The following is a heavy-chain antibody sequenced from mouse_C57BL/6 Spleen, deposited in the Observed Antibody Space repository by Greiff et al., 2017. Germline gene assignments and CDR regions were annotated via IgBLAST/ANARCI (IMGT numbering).Heavy chain of an antibody. CDR2: ISSGSSTI. CDR1: GFTFSDYG. V-gene: IGHV5-17*01. Sequence: DVMLVESGGGLVKPGGSLKLSCAASGFTFSDYGMHWVRQAPEKGLEWVAYISSGSSTIYYADTVKGRVTISRDNAKNTLFLQMTSLRSEDTAMYYCARREGYDYLFDYWGQGTTLTVAS. J-gene: IGHJ2*01. D-gene: IGHD2-4*01. CDR3: ARREGYDYLFDY.